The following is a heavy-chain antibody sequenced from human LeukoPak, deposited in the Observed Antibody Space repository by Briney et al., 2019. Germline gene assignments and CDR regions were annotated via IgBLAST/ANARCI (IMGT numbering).Heavy chain of an antibody. J-gene: IGHJ5*02. CDR1: GGFISNDC. Sequence: PSETLSLTCTVSGGFISNDCWSWIRQPAGKGLEWIWRIQTSGTTKYNPSLESRVTISLDKSKNEISLKLTSVTAADTAVYYCARGLSPSYDYTHFAPWGQATLVTVSS. V-gene: IGHV4-4*07. D-gene: IGHD5-18*01. CDR3: ARGLSPSYDYTHFAP. CDR2: IQTSGTT.